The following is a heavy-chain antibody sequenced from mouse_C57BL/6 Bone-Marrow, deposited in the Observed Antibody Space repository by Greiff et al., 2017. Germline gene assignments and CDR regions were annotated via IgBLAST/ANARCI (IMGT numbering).Heavy chain of an antibody. CDR3: ARDEWLLLDY. V-gene: IGHV1-54*01. D-gene: IGHD2-3*01. Sequence: VQLQESGAELVRPGTSVKVSCKASGYAFTNYLIEWVKQRPGQGLEWIGVINPGSGGTNYNEKFKGKATLTADKSSSTAYMQLSSLTSEDSAVYFCARDEWLLLDYWGQGTTLTVSS. CDR2: INPGSGGT. J-gene: IGHJ2*01. CDR1: GYAFTNYL.